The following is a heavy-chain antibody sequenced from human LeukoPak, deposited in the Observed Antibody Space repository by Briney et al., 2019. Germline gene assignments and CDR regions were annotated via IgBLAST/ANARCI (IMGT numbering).Heavy chain of an antibody. CDR2: ISYDGSNK. Sequence: GGSLRLSCAASGFTFSSYGMHWVRQAPGKGLEWVAVISYDGSNKYYAYPVKGRFTISRDNSKNTLYLQMNSLRAEDTAVYYCAKDGRYYDILTGFDAFDIWGQGKMVTVSS. V-gene: IGHV3-30*18. CDR1: GFTFSSYG. J-gene: IGHJ3*02. D-gene: IGHD3-9*01. CDR3: AKDGRYYDILTGFDAFDI.